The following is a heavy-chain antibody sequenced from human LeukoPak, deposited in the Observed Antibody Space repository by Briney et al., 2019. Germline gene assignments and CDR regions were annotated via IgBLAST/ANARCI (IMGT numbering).Heavy chain of an antibody. Sequence: SETLSLTCTVSGYSISSGYYWGWIRQPPGKGLEWIGSIYHSGSTYYNPSLKSRVAISVDTSKNQFSLKLSSVTAADTAVYYCARVLGYCSSTSCVDAFDIWGQGTMVTASS. J-gene: IGHJ3*02. CDR3: ARVLGYCSSTSCVDAFDI. D-gene: IGHD2-2*01. CDR1: GYSISSGYY. CDR2: IYHSGST. V-gene: IGHV4-38-2*02.